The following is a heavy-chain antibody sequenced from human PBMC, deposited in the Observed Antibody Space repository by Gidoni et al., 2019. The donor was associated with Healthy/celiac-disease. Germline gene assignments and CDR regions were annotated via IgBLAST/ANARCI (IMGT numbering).Heavy chain of an antibody. CDR3: ARDLVGLRFLEWPRGGDAFDI. D-gene: IGHD3-3*01. V-gene: IGHV3-7*04. CDR1: GFTFSSYW. J-gene: IGHJ3*02. CDR2: IKQDGSEK. Sequence: EVQLVESGGGLVQPGGSLRLSCAASGFTFSSYWMSWVRQAPGKGLEWVANIKQDGSEKYYVDSVKGRFTISRDNAKNSLYLQMNSLRAEDTAVYYCARDLVGLRFLEWPRGGDAFDIWGQGTMVTVSS.